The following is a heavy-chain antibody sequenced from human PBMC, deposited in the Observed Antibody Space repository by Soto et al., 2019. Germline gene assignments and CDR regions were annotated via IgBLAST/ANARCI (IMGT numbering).Heavy chain of an antibody. Sequence: EVQLVESGGGLVKPGGSLRLSCADSGFTFSSYTMNWVRQAPGKGLEWVSSISSSSTYIYYADSVKGRFTISRDNAKNSLYLQMNSLRAEDTAVYFCARPSTLVVVVAATLVLWGQGTLVTVSS. CDR2: ISSSSTYI. D-gene: IGHD2-15*01. CDR3: ARPSTLVVVVAATLVL. V-gene: IGHV3-21*01. J-gene: IGHJ4*02. CDR1: GFTFSSYT.